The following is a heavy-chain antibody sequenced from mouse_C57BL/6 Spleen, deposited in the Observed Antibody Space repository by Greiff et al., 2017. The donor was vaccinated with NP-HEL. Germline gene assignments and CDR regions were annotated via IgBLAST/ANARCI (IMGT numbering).Heavy chain of an antibody. D-gene: IGHD2-3*01. V-gene: IGHV2-2*01. CDR1: GFSLTSYG. Sequence: QVQLKESGPGLVQPSQSLSITCTVSGFSLTSYGVHWVRQSPGKGLEWLGVIWSGGSTDYNAAFISRLSISKDNSKSQVFFKMNSLQADDTAIYYCARNNGYYEGYAMDYWGQGTSVTVSS. J-gene: IGHJ4*01. CDR2: IWSGGST. CDR3: ARNNGYYEGYAMDY.